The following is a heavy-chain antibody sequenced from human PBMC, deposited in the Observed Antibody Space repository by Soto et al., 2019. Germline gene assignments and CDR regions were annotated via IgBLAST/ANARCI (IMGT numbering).Heavy chain of an antibody. CDR2: IYYSGTT. CDR3: ARVSYDILTGLFGWLDP. CDR1: GGSISSGYYY. Sequence: PSETLSLTCTVSGGSISSGYYYWSWIRQPPGKGLEWIGYIYYSGTTFYNPSLKSRVTISVDTSKNQFSLKLSSVTAADTAVYYCARVSYDILTGLFGWLDPWGQGTLVTVSS. J-gene: IGHJ5*02. D-gene: IGHD3-9*01. V-gene: IGHV4-30-4*01.